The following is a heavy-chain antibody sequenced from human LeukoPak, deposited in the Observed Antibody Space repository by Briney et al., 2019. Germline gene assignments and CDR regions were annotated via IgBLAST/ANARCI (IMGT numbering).Heavy chain of an antibody. Sequence: GGSLRLSCAASGFTFDDYAMHWVRQVPGKGLEWVTGISWNSGNIGFADSVKGRFTISRENAKNSLYMKMNSLRPEDTPLYYCARAEDYSSRWYDYWGQGTLFTVSS. D-gene: IGHD6-19*01. CDR2: ISWNSGNI. J-gene: IGHJ4*02. CDR3: ARAEDYSSRWYDY. V-gene: IGHV3-9*01. CDR1: GFTFDDYA.